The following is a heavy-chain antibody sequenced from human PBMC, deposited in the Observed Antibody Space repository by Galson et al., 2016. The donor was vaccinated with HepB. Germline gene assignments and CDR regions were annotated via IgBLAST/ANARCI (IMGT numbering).Heavy chain of an antibody. CDR3: AKRGVWDVHYFDY. D-gene: IGHD3-16*01. CDR2: IGGTSGRT. CDR1: GFTFNDFS. Sequence: SLRLSCAASGFTFNDFSMNWVRQAPGKGLEWVSLIGGTSGRTYYEDTVKGRFTISRDNSKKTLYLTMNTLKAEDTAVYFCAKRGVWDVHYFDYWGQGTLVTASS. J-gene: IGHJ4*02. V-gene: IGHV3-23*01.